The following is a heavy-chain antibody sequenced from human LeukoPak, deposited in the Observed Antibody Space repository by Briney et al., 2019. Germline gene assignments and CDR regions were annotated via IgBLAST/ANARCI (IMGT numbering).Heavy chain of an antibody. CDR1: GGTFSSYA. J-gene: IGHJ6*03. D-gene: IGHD2-2*01. V-gene: IGHV1-69*05. Sequence: ASVKVSCKASGGTFSSYAISWVRQAPGQRLEWMGGIIPIFGTANYAQKFQGRVTITTDESTSTAYMELSSLRSEDTAVYYCASSEDIVVVPAAIDYYYYYMDVWGKGTTVTVSS. CDR3: ASSEDIVVVPAAIDYYYYYMDV. CDR2: IIPIFGTA.